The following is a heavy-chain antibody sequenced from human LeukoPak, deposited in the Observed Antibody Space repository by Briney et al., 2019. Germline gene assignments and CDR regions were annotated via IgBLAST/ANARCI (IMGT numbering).Heavy chain of an antibody. CDR3: ARDTPGYGGDDFDY. V-gene: IGHV3-30*02. CDR1: GFTFSTYG. Sequence: GGSLRLSCVASGFTFSTYGMHWVRQAPGKGLEWMTFIQAGGDEKYYAESVKGRFTVSRDNSKNTLYLQMNSLRAEDTAVYYCARDTPGYGGDDFDYWGQGALVTVSS. J-gene: IGHJ4*02. CDR2: IQAGGDEK. D-gene: IGHD4-23*01.